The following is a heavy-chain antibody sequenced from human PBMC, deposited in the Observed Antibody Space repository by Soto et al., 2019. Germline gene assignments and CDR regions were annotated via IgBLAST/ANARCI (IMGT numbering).Heavy chain of an antibody. CDR3: ARALYSGYELNWFDP. J-gene: IGHJ5*02. CDR2: ISSSGSTI. V-gene: IGHV3-11*01. D-gene: IGHD5-12*01. Sequence: AGSLRLSCAASGFTFSDYYMSWIRQAPGKGLEWVSYISSSGSTIYYADSVKGRFTISRDNAKNSLYLQMNSLRAEDTAVYYCARALYSGYELNWFDPWGQGTLVTVSS. CDR1: GFTFSDYY.